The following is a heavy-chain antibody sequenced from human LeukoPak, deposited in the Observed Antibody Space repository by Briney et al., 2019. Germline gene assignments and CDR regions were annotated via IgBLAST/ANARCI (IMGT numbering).Heavy chain of an antibody. CDR3: AREYYYGSGSPYGMDA. Sequence: GSLRLSCAASGFTFSSYWMSWVRQAPGKGLEWVANIKQDGSEKYYVDSVKGRFTISRDNAKNSLYLQMNSLRAEDTAVYYCAREYYYGSGSPYGMDAWGQGTTVTVSS. D-gene: IGHD3-10*01. V-gene: IGHV3-7*01. J-gene: IGHJ6*02. CDR1: GFTFSSYW. CDR2: IKQDGSEK.